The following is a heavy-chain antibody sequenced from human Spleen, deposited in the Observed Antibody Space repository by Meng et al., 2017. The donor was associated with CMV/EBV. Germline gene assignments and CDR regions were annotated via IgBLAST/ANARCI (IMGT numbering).Heavy chain of an antibody. D-gene: IGHD5-24*01. CDR1: GGSFSGYY. CDR2: INHSGST. J-gene: IGHJ4*02. V-gene: IGHV4-34*01. Sequence: QVQLQQWGAGLLKPSETLSLTCAVYGGSFSGYYWSWIRQPPGKGLEWIGEINHSGSTNYNPSLKSRVTISVDTSKNQFSLKLSSVTAADTAVYYCARALGEMATIPLYYWGQGTLVTVSS. CDR3: ARALGEMATIPLYY.